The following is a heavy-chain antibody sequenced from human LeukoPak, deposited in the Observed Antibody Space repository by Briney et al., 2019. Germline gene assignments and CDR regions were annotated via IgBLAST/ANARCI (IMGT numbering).Heavy chain of an antibody. CDR1: GFTFSNAW. CDR2: IKSKTDGGTT. V-gene: IGHV3-15*01. D-gene: IGHD3-3*02. CDR3: TIGLAAPDAFDI. Sequence: GGSLRLSCAASGFTFSNAWMSWVRQAPGKGLEWVGRIKSKTDGGTTDHAAPVKGRFTISRDDSKNTLYLQMNSLKTEDTAVYYCTIGLAAPDAFDIWGQGTMVTVSS. J-gene: IGHJ3*02.